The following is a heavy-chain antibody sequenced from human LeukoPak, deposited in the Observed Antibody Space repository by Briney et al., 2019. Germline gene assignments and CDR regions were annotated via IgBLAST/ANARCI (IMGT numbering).Heavy chain of an antibody. CDR3: AKDREYGSGRLNYMDV. Sequence: GGSLRLSCAASGFTFSDYYMSWIRQAPGKGLEWVSYISSSGSTIYYADSVKGRFTISRDNSKNTLYLQMNSLRAEDTAVYYCAKDREYGSGRLNYMDVWGKGTTVTISS. V-gene: IGHV3-11*04. CDR1: GFTFSDYY. D-gene: IGHD3-10*01. CDR2: ISSSGSTI. J-gene: IGHJ6*03.